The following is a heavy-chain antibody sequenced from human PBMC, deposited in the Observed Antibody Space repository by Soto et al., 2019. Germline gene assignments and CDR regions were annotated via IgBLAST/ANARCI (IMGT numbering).Heavy chain of an antibody. CDR1: GYTFTSHG. J-gene: IGHJ3*02. D-gene: IGHD1-26*01. Sequence: QVQLVQSGAEVKKPGASVKVSCKASGYTFTSHGISWVRQAPGQGLEWMGWISVYNGHTHYAQKVKGRVTMTTGTSKSNAYKWHGNLRYDDTDVYYCARVKVEADAFDIWGQGTMITVSS. CDR3: ARVKVEADAFDI. CDR2: ISVYNGHT. V-gene: IGHV1-18*01.